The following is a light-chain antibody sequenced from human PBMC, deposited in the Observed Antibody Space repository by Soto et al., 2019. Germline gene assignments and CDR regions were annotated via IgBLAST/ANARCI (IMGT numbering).Light chain of an antibody. CDR2: DAS. CDR3: QQYVNLPPT. V-gene: IGKV1-33*01. J-gene: IGKJ5*01. CDR1: QDISNF. Sequence: DIQMTQSPSSLSASVGDRVTITCQASQDISNFLNWYQQKPGKAPKLLIYDASNVETGVPSRFSGSGAGTDFTFTISSLQPEDIATYYCQQYVNLPPTFGQGTRLEIK.